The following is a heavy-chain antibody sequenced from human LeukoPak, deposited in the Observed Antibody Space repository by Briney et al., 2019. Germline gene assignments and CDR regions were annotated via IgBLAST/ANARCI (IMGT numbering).Heavy chain of an antibody. V-gene: IGHV3-23*01. J-gene: IGHJ4*02. Sequence: GGSLRLSCAASGFIFSNYAITWIRQAPGKGLEWVSEISGSGESTYYGDSVKGRFTISRDNSKNTLYLQMISLRAGDTAIYYCAREHWDFDDWGQGTLVTVPS. CDR1: GFIFSNYA. CDR2: ISGSGEST. CDR3: AREHWDFDD. D-gene: IGHD7-27*01.